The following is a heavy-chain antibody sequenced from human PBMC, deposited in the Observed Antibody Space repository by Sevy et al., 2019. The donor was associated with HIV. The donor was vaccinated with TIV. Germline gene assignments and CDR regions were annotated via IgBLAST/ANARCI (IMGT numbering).Heavy chain of an antibody. CDR1: GFTFNIYS. J-gene: IGHJ4*02. D-gene: IGHD2-8*01. CDR3: AREGCTRPHDY. Sequence: GGSLRLSCAASGFTFNIYSMSWVRQAPGKGLEWVSTLSFGCGKINYADSVKGRFTMSRDNSKNTLYLQMNSLRAEDTAVYYCAREGCTRPHDYWGQGTLVTVSS. V-gene: IGHV3-23*01. CDR2: LSFGCGKI.